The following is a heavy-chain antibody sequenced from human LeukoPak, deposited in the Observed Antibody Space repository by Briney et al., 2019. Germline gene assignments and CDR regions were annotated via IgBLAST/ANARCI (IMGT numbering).Heavy chain of an antibody. V-gene: IGHV1-18*01. J-gene: IGHJ5*02. Sequence: GASVKVSCKASGYTFTSYGISWVRQAPGQGLEWMGWISAYNGNTNYAQKLQGRVTMTTDTSTSTAYMELSRLRSDDTAVYYCARDSGSYFFGWFDPWGQGTLVTVSS. CDR3: ARDSGSYFFGWFDP. CDR2: ISAYNGNT. D-gene: IGHD1-26*01. CDR1: GYTFTSYG.